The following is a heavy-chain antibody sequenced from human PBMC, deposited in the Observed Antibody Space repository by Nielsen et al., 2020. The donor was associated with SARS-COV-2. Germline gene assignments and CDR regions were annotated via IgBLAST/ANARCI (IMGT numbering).Heavy chain of an antibody. D-gene: IGHD4-23*01. J-gene: IGHJ4*02. CDR2: IYYSGST. CDR1: GGSISSGDYY. CDR3: ARGGGNSDMDY. Sequence: SETLSLTCTVSGGSISSGDYYWSWIRQPPGKGLEWIGYIYYSGSTYYNPSLKSQVTISVDTSKNQFSLKLSSVTAADTALYYCARGGGNSDMDYWGQGTLVTVSS. V-gene: IGHV4-30-4*01.